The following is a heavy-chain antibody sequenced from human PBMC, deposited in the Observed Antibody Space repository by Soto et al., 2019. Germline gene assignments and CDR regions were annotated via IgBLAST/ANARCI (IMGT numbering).Heavy chain of an antibody. Sequence: QVQLQQWGAGLLKPSETLSLTCAVYGGFVTSGSYYWSWIRQPPGKGLEWIGEMSHSGGTHFNPSPKSRVTISVGTSKNQFTLKMSSVTAADTALYYCARVERGTATTVVDDFDIWGPGTMVTVSS. CDR1: GGFVTSGSYY. CDR3: ARVERGTATTVVDDFDI. J-gene: IGHJ3*02. V-gene: IGHV4-34*01. CDR2: MSHSGGT. D-gene: IGHD1-1*01.